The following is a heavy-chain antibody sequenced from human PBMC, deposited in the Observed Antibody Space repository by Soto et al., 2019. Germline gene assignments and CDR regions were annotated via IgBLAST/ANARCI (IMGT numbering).Heavy chain of an antibody. CDR3: VKDWTGDTCPCMDV. CDR1: GFTFNNYA. D-gene: IGHD2-8*02. V-gene: IGHV3-23*01. J-gene: IGHJ6*01. CDR2: ISGSDDST. Sequence: EVQLLESGGGLVQPGGSLRLSCAASGFTFNNYAMTWVRQAPGKGLEWVSTISGSDDSTYYADSVKGRLTISRXXXKXXXYLQMSSLRAEDTALYYCVKDWTGDTCPCMDVWGQGTTVTVSS.